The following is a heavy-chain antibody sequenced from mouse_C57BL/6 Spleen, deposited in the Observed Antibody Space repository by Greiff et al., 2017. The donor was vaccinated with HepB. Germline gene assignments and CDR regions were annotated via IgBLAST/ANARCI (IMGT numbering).Heavy chain of an antibody. CDR2: INPNNGGT. CDR3: ARRGYYYYGSSSYYYAMDY. V-gene: IGHV1-26*01. D-gene: IGHD1-1*01. J-gene: IGHJ4*01. Sequence: EVQLQQSGPELVKPGASVKISCKASGYTFTDYYMNWVKQSHGKSLEWIGDINPNNGGTSYNQKFKGKATLTVDKSSSTAYMELRSLTSEDSAVYYCARRGYYYYGSSSYYYAMDYWGQGTSVTVSS. CDR1: GYTFTDYY.